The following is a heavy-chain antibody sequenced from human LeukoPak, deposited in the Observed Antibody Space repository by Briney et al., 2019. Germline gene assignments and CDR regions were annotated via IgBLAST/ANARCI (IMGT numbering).Heavy chain of an antibody. Sequence: PGGSLRLSCAASGFTFTSYWMHWVRQAPGKGLVWVSRLISDGSSASYADSVKGRFTISRDNAKNSLYLQMNSLRAEDTAVYYCARDYRSLAAGAGTAFDIWGQGTMVTVSS. D-gene: IGHD6-13*01. CDR3: ARDYRSLAAGAGTAFDI. J-gene: IGHJ3*02. CDR2: LISDGSSA. V-gene: IGHV3-74*01. CDR1: GFTFTSYW.